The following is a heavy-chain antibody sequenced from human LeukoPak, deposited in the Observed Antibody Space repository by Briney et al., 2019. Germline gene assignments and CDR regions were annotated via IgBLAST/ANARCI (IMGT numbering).Heavy chain of an antibody. J-gene: IGHJ6*03. CDR3: ARAGRIAAAGTGYYYYYMDV. Sequence: PGGSLRLSCAASGFTFSSYAMSWVRQAPGKGLEWVAVISYDGSNKYYADSVKGRFTISRDNSKNTLYLQMNSLRAEDTAVYYCARAGRIAAAGTGYYYYYMDVWGKGTTVTVSS. CDR2: ISYDGSNK. CDR1: GFTFSSYA. V-gene: IGHV3-30*03. D-gene: IGHD6-13*01.